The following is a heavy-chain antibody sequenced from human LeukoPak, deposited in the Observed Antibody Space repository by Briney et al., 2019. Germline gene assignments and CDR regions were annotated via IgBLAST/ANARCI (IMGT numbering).Heavy chain of an antibody. CDR1: GGSFSGYY. V-gene: IGHV4-34*01. J-gene: IGHJ6*03. CDR3: ARDGVVPAAMRWYYYYYYMDV. CDR2: INHSGST. Sequence: KPSETLSLTCAVYGGSFSGYYWSWIRQPPGKGLEWIGEINHSGSTNYNPSLKSRVTISVDTSKNQFSLKLSSVTAADTAVYYCARDGVVPAAMRWYYYYYYMDVWGKGTTVTVSS. D-gene: IGHD2-2*01.